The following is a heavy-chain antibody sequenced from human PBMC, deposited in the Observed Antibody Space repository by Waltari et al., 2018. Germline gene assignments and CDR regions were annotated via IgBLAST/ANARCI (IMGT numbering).Heavy chain of an antibody. D-gene: IGHD4-17*01. CDR3: ARDLGSDYGNRDY. Sequence: QVHLVQSGAEVKKPGASVKVSCKASGYTFTGYYIQWVRRAPGKGLEWRGRINPNSGDTNYAQKFQGRVTLTRDTSINTAYMELSSLKSDDTAVYYCARDLGSDYGNRDYWGQGTLVTVPS. V-gene: IGHV1-2*06. CDR2: INPNSGDT. CDR1: GYTFTGYY. J-gene: IGHJ4*02.